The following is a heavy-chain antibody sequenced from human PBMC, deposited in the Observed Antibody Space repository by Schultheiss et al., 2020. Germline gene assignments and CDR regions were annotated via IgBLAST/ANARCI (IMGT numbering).Heavy chain of an antibody. CDR1: GFTFTTYV. J-gene: IGHJ5*02. D-gene: IGHD5-12*01. Sequence: WGSMRLSCATSGFTFTTYVFHWVRQAPGKGLEWVSCMSSSGTAIYYADSVKGRFTISRDNSKNTMYLQMNSLRPDDTAVYYCALGGYGANGGFDPWGQGTLVTVSS. V-gene: IGHV3-48*01. CDR2: MSSSGTAI. CDR3: ALGGYGANGGFDP.